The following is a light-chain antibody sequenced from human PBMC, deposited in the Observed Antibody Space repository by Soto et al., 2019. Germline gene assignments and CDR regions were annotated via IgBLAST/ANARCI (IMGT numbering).Light chain of an antibody. V-gene: IGKV1-5*01. CDR1: QSIGRW. CDR2: DDS. J-gene: IGKJ1*01. CDR3: QQYNSYSEA. Sequence: DIQMTQSPSTLSAFVGDRVTITCRASQSIGRWLAWYQQKPGKAPKLLIYDDSSLESGVPSRFSGSGSGTEFTLTISSLQPDDFATYFCQQYNSYSEAFGQGTKVDIK.